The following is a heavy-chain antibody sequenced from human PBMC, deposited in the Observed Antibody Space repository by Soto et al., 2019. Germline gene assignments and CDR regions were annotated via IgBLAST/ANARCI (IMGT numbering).Heavy chain of an antibody. CDR1: GDSVSSNSAA. D-gene: IGHD3-10*01. V-gene: IGHV6-1*01. Sequence: SQTLSLTCVISGDSVSSNSAAWNWIRQSPSRGLEWLGRTYYRSKWCNDYAVSVKSRITINPDTSKNQFSLQLSSVTPEDTAVYYCARDRYYGSGSLTPFDCWGQGTLVTVSS. J-gene: IGHJ4*02. CDR2: TYYRSKWCN. CDR3: ARDRYYGSGSLTPFDC.